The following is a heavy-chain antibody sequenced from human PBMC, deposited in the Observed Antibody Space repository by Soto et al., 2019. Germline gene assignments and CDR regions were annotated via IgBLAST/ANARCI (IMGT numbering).Heavy chain of an antibody. CDR3: ARQLERGDLPEGFEY. J-gene: IGHJ4*02. Sequence: QVQLQESGPGLVEPSGTLSLTCAVSGDSISSSHWWSWVRQPPGKGLEWIGEIFHSGTTKYNPSRESRVTMSVDKSNNHLSRKLRSVTAADTAVYYCARQLERGDLPEGFEYWGQGTLATVSS. CDR1: GDSISSSHW. D-gene: IGHD1-1*01. V-gene: IGHV4-4*02. CDR2: IFHSGTT.